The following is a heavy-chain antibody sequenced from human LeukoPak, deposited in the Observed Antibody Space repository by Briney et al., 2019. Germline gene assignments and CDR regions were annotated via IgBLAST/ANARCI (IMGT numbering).Heavy chain of an antibody. Sequence: GASVKVSCKASGYTFNSHPMHWVRQAPGQRLEWMGWINADNGNTRYSQKLQGRVTITRDTSANTAYMELSGPRSDDTAVYYCAREAGTNWIFGEYFPFWGQGTLVTVSA. V-gene: IGHV1-3*01. CDR3: AREAGTNWIFGEYFPF. J-gene: IGHJ1*01. CDR1: GYTFNSHP. CDR2: INADNGNT. D-gene: IGHD1-1*01.